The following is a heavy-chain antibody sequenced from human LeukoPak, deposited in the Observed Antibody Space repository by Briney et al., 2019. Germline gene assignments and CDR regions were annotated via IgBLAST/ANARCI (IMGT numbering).Heavy chain of an antibody. CDR2: ISTSSTTT. J-gene: IGHJ3*02. V-gene: IGHV3-48*04. CDR1: GFTFSSYS. Sequence: GGSLRLSCAASGFTFSSYSMYWVRQAPGKGLEWVSYISTSSTTTYYADSVKGRFTISRDSAKNSLYLQMNSLRAEDTAVYYCARAGYSSTHAFDIWGQGTMVTVS. D-gene: IGHD6-13*01. CDR3: ARAGYSSTHAFDI.